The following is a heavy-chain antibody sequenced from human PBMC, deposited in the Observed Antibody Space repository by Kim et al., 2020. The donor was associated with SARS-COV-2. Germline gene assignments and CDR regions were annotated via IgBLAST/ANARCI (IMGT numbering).Heavy chain of an antibody. CDR3: AKDRWGIAGNWFDP. V-gene: IGHV3-23*01. J-gene: IGHJ5*02. Sequence: ADSVKGRFTISRDNSKNTLYLQMNSLRAEDTAVYYCAKDRWGIAGNWFDPWGQGTLVTVSS. D-gene: IGHD6-13*01.